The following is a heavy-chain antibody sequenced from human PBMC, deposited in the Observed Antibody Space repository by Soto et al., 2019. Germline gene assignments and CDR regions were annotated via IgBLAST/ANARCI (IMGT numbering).Heavy chain of an antibody. CDR1: GFTFSSYS. Sequence: GGSLRLSCAASGFTFSSYSMNWVRQAPGKGLEWVSSISSSSSYIYYADSVKGRFTISRDNAKNSLYLQMNSLRAEDTAVYYCARGGTNWNYVLYYFDYWGQGTLVTVSS. J-gene: IGHJ4*02. D-gene: IGHD1-7*01. CDR3: ARGGTNWNYVLYYFDY. V-gene: IGHV3-21*01. CDR2: ISSSSSYI.